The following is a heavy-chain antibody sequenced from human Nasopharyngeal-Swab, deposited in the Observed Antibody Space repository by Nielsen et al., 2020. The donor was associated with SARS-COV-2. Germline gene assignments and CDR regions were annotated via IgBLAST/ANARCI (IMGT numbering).Heavy chain of an antibody. CDR1: GGSISSSSYY. D-gene: IGHD3-16*01. J-gene: IGHJ4*02. V-gene: IGHV4-39*01. Sequence: GSLRLSCTVSGGSISSSSYYWGWIRQPPGKGLEWIGSTYYSGSTYYNPSLKSRVTISVDTSKNQFSLKLSSVTAADTAVYYCASSSYVGDYWGQGTLVTVSS. CDR2: TYYSGST. CDR3: ASSSYVGDY.